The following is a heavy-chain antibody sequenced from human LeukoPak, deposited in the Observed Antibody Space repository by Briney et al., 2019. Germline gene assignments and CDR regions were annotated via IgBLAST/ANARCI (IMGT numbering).Heavy chain of an antibody. CDR2: INPNSGGT. V-gene: IGHV1-2*02. Sequence: ASVRVSCKASGYTFTGYYMHWVRQAPGQGLEWMGWINPNSGGTNYAQKFQGRVTMTRDTSISTAYMELSRLRSDDTAVYHCARGSRVATITTHFDYWGQGTLVTVSS. D-gene: IGHD5-12*01. CDR1: GYTFTGYY. J-gene: IGHJ4*02. CDR3: ARGSRVATITTHFDY.